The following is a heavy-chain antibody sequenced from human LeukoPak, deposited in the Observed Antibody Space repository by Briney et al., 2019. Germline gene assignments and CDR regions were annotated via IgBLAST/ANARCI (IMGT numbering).Heavy chain of an antibody. D-gene: IGHD3-22*01. CDR2: NRNKANSHST. V-gene: IGHV3-72*01. CDR3: VRDDRRDV. J-gene: IGHJ6*02. CDR1: GFTFSNAW. Sequence: GGSLRLSCAASGFTFSNAWMSWVRQAPGKGLEWVGRNRNKANSHSTEYAASVMGRFTISRDESKNSVYLDMNSLKSEDTAVYYCVRDDRRDVWGQGTTVIVSS.